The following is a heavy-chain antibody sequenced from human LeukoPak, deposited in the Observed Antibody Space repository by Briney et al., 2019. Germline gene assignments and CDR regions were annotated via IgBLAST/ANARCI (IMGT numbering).Heavy chain of an antibody. Sequence: GGSLRLSCAASGFTFSSYGMHWVRQAPGKGLEWVAFIRYDGSNKYYANSVKGRFTISRDNSKNTLYLQMNSLRAEDTAVYYCAKLMVRGAYWGQGTLVTVSS. CDR3: AKLMVRGAY. D-gene: IGHD3-10*01. CDR1: GFTFSSYG. V-gene: IGHV3-30*02. J-gene: IGHJ4*02. CDR2: IRYDGSNK.